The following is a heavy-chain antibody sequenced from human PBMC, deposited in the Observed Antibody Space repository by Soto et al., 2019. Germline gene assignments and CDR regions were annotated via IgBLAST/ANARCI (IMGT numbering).Heavy chain of an antibody. CDR3: AKDWYYYGSGSYRF. J-gene: IGHJ4*02. CDR1: GFTFSSYA. Sequence: EVPLLESGGGLVQPGGSLRLSCAASGFTFSSYAMSWVRQAPGKGLEWVSAISGSGGSTYYADSVKGRFTISRDNSKNTLYLQMNSLRAEDTAVYYCAKDWYYYGSGSYRFWGQGTLVTVSS. D-gene: IGHD3-10*01. V-gene: IGHV3-23*01. CDR2: ISGSGGST.